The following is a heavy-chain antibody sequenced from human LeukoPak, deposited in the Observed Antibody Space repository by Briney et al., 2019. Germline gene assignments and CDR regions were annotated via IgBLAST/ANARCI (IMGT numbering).Heavy chain of an antibody. CDR3: ARYDWGYYYYGMDV. CDR1: GGSISSYY. V-gene: IGHV4-59*08. CDR2: IYYSEST. D-gene: IGHD7-27*01. J-gene: IGHJ6*02. Sequence: SETLSLTCTVSGGSISSYYWSWIRQPPGKGLEWIGYIYYSESTNYNPSLKSRVTISVDTSKNQFSLKLSSVTAADTAVYYCARYDWGYYYYGMDVWGQGTTVTVSS.